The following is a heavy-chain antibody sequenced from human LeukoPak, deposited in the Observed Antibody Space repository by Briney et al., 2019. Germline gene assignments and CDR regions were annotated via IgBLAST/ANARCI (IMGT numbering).Heavy chain of an antibody. CDR3: ARDRVHYYYYMDV. Sequence: GGSLRLSCAASGFTFSSYWMLWVRHAPGKGLVWVSRINSDGSSTIYADSVKGRFTISRDNAKNTLYLQMNSLRAEDTAVYYCARDRVHYYYYMDVWGKGTTVTVSS. CDR1: GFTFSSYW. V-gene: IGHV3-74*01. CDR2: INSDGSST. J-gene: IGHJ6*03.